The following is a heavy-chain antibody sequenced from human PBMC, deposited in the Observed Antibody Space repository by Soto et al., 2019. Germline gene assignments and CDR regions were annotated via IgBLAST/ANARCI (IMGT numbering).Heavy chain of an antibody. J-gene: IGHJ6*02. V-gene: IGHV1-2*04. CDR3: AREGEFSSVCVACGMDV. Sequence: ASVKVSCKASGYSFTDYHIHWVRQAPGQGLEWLGRINPKSGGTSTAQKFQGWVTMTTDTSISTASMELTRLTSDDTAIYYCAREGEFSSVCVACGMDVWGQGTTVTVSS. CDR2: INPKSGGT. CDR1: GYSFTDYH. D-gene: IGHD2-15*01.